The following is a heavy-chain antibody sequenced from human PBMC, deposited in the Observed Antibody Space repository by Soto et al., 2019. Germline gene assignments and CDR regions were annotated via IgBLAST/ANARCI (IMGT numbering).Heavy chain of an antibody. CDR3: AKVPQWLSTHCFDY. J-gene: IGHJ4*02. D-gene: IGHD3-22*01. CDR1: GLTFSSYA. V-gene: IGHV3-23*01. Sequence: GGSLRLSCAASGLTFSSYAMSWVRQAPGKGLEWVSAISGSGGSTYYADSVKGRFTISRDNSKNTLYLQMNSLRAEDTAIYYCAKVPQWLSTHCFDYWGQGALVTVSS. CDR2: ISGSGGST.